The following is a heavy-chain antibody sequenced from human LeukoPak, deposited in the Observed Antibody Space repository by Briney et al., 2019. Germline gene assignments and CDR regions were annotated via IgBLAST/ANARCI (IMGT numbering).Heavy chain of an antibody. CDR2: ISYDGGTK. CDR3: ARDPVRGIPDYLDY. CDR1: GFTFSSYA. Sequence: GRSLRLSCAASGFTFSSYAMHWVRQAPGKGLEWAAVISYDGGTKYYADSVKGRFTISRDNSKNTLYLQMNSLRPEDTAVYYCARDPVRGIPDYLDYWGQGTLVTVSS. V-gene: IGHV3-30-3*01. D-gene: IGHD2-21*01. J-gene: IGHJ4*02.